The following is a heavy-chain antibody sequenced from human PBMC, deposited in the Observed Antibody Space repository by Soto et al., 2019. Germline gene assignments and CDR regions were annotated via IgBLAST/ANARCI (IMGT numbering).Heavy chain of an antibody. CDR2: IFHTGDF. J-gene: IGHJ4*02. CDR3: AKGAGRLGYSTA. CDR1: GDSMSSSY. V-gene: IGHV4-59*01. D-gene: IGHD4-4*01. Sequence: QVQLQESGPGLVKPSETLSLTCTVSGDSMSSSYWSWFRQPPGKGLEYIGYIFHTGDFNYNPSLKSRVTIALDTSKNQLSLTLTFVTAADTAMYYCAKGAGRLGYSTARGQGTLVTVSS.